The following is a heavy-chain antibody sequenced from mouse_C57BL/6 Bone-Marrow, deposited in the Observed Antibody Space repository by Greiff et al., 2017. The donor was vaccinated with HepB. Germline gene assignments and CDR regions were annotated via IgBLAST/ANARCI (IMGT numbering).Heavy chain of an antibody. D-gene: IGHD1-1*01. Sequence: VKLQESGPGLVAPSQSLSITCTVSGFSLTSYAISWVRQPPGKGLEWLGVIWTGGGTNYNSALKSRLSISKDNSKSQVFLKMNSLQTDDTARYYCARNSGYYYGSSYAMDYWGQGTSVTVSS. V-gene: IGHV2-9-1*01. CDR2: IWTGGGT. J-gene: IGHJ4*01. CDR1: GFSLTSYA. CDR3: ARNSGYYYGSSYAMDY.